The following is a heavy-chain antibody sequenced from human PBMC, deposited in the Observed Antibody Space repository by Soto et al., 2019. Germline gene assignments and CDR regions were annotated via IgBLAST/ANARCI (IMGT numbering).Heavy chain of an antibody. V-gene: IGHV3-23*01. D-gene: IGHD6-13*01. CDR2: ISGSAGTT. CDR1: GFTFSNYA. Sequence: EVQLLESGGGLVQPGGSLRLSCAASGFTFSNYAMSWVRQAPGKGLEWVSSISGSAGTTYFADSVKGRFTISRDNSKNMLHLQMNSLRAEDTAVYFCAKKLAAGGTNFGLVDYWGQGTLVTVSS. J-gene: IGHJ4*02. CDR3: AKKLAAGGTNFGLVDY.